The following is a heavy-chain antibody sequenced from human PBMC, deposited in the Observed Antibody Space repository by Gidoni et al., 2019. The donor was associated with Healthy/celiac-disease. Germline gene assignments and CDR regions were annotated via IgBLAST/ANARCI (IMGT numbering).Heavy chain of an antibody. J-gene: IGHJ4*02. Sequence: EVQLVQSGAAVKKPGESLKISCKGSRYSFTSYWLGWVRQMPGKGREWMGIIYPGDADTRNSPSFQGQVTISADKSISTAYLQWSSLKASDTAMYYCARHSGTTSPIDYWGQGTLVTVSS. CDR2: IYPGDADT. CDR3: ARHSGTTSPIDY. V-gene: IGHV5-51*01. CDR1: RYSFTSYW. D-gene: IGHD1-7*01.